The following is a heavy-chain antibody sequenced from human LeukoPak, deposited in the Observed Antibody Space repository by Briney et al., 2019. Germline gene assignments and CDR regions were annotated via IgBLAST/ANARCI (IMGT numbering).Heavy chain of an antibody. CDR2: INPNSGGT. CDR1: GYTFTGYY. CDR3: ARAGPVRDSFGGVIVWFDP. Sequence: ASVKVSCKASGYTFTGYYMHWVRQAPGQGLEWMGRINPNSGGTNYAQKFQGRVTMTRDTSIRTAYMDLSRLRSADTAVYYCARAGPVRDSFGGVIVWFDPWGQGTLVTVSS. D-gene: IGHD3-16*02. V-gene: IGHV1-2*06. J-gene: IGHJ5*02.